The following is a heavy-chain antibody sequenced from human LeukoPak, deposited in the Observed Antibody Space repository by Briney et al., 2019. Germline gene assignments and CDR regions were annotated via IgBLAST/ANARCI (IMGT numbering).Heavy chain of an antibody. Sequence: GGSLRLSCAASGFTFSSYWMHWVRQAPGKGLEWVSTISGSGVSTYYGDSVYADSVKGRFTISRDDSKNTLHLQMNSLRAEDTAIYYCAKDPVVFHGGSGWHYFDYWGQGTLVTVSS. CDR3: AKDPVVFHGGSGWHYFDY. D-gene: IGHD6-19*01. V-gene: IGHV3-23*01. J-gene: IGHJ4*02. CDR2: ISGSGVST. CDR1: GFTFSSYW.